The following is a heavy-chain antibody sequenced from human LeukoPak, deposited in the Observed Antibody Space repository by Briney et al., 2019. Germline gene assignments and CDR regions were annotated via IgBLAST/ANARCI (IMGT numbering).Heavy chain of an antibody. V-gene: IGHV1-8*01. CDR2: TNPNSGNT. CDR1: GYTFTSYD. CDR3: ARGLSSGWYSDY. Sequence: GASVKVSCKASGYTFTSYDTNWVRQATGQGLEWMGWTNPNSGNTGYAQKFQGRVTMTRNTSISTAYMELSSLRSEDTAVYYCARGLSSGWYSDYWGQGTLVTVSS. D-gene: IGHD6-19*01. J-gene: IGHJ4*02.